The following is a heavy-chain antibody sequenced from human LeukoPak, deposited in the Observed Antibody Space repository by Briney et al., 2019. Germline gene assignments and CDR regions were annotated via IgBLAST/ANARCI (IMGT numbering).Heavy chain of an antibody. J-gene: IGHJ4*02. CDR3: VREDAHTYYFDF. Sequence: ASVQVSCKPSRYTFTSYHMHWVRQAPGQGLERVAIIKSTGDTPVYAQKFQGRVTVTRDTSTSTVYMDLSSLSSEDTAVYYCVREDAHTYYFDFWGPGTLVTVSS. D-gene: IGHD2-2*01. V-gene: IGHV1-46*01. CDR2: IKSTGDTP. CDR1: RYTFTSYH.